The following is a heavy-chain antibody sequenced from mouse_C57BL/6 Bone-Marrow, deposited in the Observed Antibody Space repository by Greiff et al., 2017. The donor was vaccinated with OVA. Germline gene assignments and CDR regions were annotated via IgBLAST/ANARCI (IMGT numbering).Heavy chain of an antibody. V-gene: IGHV5-17*01. Sequence: EVQLQESGGGLVKPGGSLKLSCAASGFTFSDYGMHWVRQAPEKGLEWVAYISSGSSTIYYADTVKGRFTISRDNAKNTLFLQMTSLRSEDTAMYYCARINYWYCDVWGTGTTVTVSS. J-gene: IGHJ1*03. CDR1: GFTFSDYG. CDR3: ARINYWYCDV. CDR2: ISSGSSTI.